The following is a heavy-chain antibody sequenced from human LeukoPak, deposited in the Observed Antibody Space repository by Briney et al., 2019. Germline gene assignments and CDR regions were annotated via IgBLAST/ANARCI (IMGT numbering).Heavy chain of an antibody. Sequence: ASVKASCKASGYTFTDYYMHWVRQAPGQGLQWMGRINPKTGGTNYAQKFQGRVTMTGDTSISTAYMELTRLGSDDTAVYYCARRVQTTGVFDYWGQGTLVTVSS. CDR3: ARRVQTTGVFDY. D-gene: IGHD2-8*01. J-gene: IGHJ4*02. V-gene: IGHV1-2*06. CDR2: INPKTGGT. CDR1: GYTFTDYY.